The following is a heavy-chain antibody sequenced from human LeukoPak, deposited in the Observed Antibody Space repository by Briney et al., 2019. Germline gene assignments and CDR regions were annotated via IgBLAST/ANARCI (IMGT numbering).Heavy chain of an antibody. Sequence: GGSVRLSCAASVFDFSNFPIAWVRRAPWKGLESFSSISGSGGDTYYTDSVKGRFTISRDNLKNTLYLQMNSLGAEDTAVYYCARDGFGTGSNWGQGTLVTVSS. D-gene: IGHD3-16*01. J-gene: IGHJ4*02. CDR1: VFDFSNFP. V-gene: IGHV3-23*01. CDR2: ISGSGGDT. CDR3: ARDGFGTGSN.